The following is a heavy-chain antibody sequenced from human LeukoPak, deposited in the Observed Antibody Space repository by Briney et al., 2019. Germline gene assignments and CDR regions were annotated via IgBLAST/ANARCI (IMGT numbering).Heavy chain of an antibody. Sequence: SETLSLTCTVSGGSISSGGYYWSWIRQHPGKGLEWLGYIYYSGSTYYNPSLKSRVTISVDTSKNQFSLKLSSVTAADTAVYYCARGADFWSGFGDDYWGQGTLVTVSS. D-gene: IGHD3-3*01. J-gene: IGHJ4*02. V-gene: IGHV4-31*03. CDR2: IYYSGST. CDR3: ARGADFWSGFGDDY. CDR1: GGSISSGGYY.